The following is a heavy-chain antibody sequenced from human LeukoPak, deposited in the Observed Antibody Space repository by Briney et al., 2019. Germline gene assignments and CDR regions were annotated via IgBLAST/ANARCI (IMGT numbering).Heavy chain of an antibody. D-gene: IGHD3-22*01. V-gene: IGHV4-39*07. CDR2: IYYSGST. CDR3: ARAASDYYDSSGYHWYFDL. Sequence: SETLSLTCTVSGGSISSSSYYWGWIRQPPGKGLEWIGSIYYSGSTYYNPSLKSRVTISVDTSKNQFSLKLSSVTAADTAVYYCARAASDYYDSSGYHWYFDLWGRGTLVTVSS. CDR1: GGSISSSSYY. J-gene: IGHJ2*01.